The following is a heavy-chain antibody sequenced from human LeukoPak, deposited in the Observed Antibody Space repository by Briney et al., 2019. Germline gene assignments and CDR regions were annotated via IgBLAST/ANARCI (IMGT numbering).Heavy chain of an antibody. V-gene: IGHV3-30*02. CDR3: AKDQSWELLKGRTAFDY. D-gene: IGHD1-26*01. CDR1: GFTFRSYG. CDR2: IRYDGSKK. J-gene: IGHJ4*02. Sequence: GGSLRLSCAASGFTFRSYGMQWVRQAPGKGLEWVTFIRYDGSKKYYADSVKGRFTISRDNSKNTLYLQMNSLRAEDTAVYYCAKDQSWELLKGRTAFDYWGQGTLVTVSS.